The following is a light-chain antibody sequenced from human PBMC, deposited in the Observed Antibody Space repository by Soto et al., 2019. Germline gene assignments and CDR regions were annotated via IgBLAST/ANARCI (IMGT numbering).Light chain of an antibody. CDR2: GVS. J-gene: IGKJ1*01. V-gene: IGKV3-20*01. CDR3: QQYAASPRT. CDR1: QSVSSGY. Sequence: EIVLTQSPGTLSLSPRERATLSCRASQSVSSGYLAWYQHKPGQAPRLRIYGVSSRAPGLTDRFSGSGSGTDFTLTISRLEPEDFAVYYCQQYAASPRTFGQGTQVEVK.